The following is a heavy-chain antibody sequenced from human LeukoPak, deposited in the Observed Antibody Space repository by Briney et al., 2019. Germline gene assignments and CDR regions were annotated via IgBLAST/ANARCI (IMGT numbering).Heavy chain of an antibody. CDR1: GGTFSSYA. CDR3: ARGHTIHNELRYFDWPTFDY. CDR2: IIPIFGTA. D-gene: IGHD3-9*01. J-gene: IGHJ4*02. Sequence: ASVKVSCKASGGTFSSYAISWVRQAPGQGLEWMGGIIPIFGTANYAQKFQGRVTITADESTSTAYIELSSLRSEDTAVYYCARGHTIHNELRYFDWPTFDYWGQGTLVTVSS. V-gene: IGHV1-69*13.